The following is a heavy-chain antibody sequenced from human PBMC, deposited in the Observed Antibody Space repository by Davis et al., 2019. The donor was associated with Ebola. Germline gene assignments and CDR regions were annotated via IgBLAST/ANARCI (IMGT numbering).Heavy chain of an antibody. CDR1: GGSISSYY. CDR2: IYYSWST. Sequence: MPSETLSLTCTVSGGSISSYYWSWIRQPPGKGLEWIGYIYYSWSTNYNPSPKIRVTISVDTYKNQFSLKLSSVTAADTAVYYCARSRSIPYYYYGMDVWGQGTTVTVSS. D-gene: IGHD2-2*01. J-gene: IGHJ6*02. V-gene: IGHV4-59*12. CDR3: ARSRSIPYYYYGMDV.